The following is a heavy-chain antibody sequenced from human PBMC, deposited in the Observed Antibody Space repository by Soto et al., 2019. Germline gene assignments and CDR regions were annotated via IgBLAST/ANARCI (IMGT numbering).Heavy chain of an antibody. CDR3: AREGDVPYYYYVMDI. V-gene: IGHV3-30-3*01. Sequence: GGSLRLSCAASGFTFSNCAMHWVRQAPGKGLEWVAVISYDGSHQYYADSVKGRFIISRDNSKNTLYLQMNSLRAEDTALYYCAREGDVPYYYYVMDIWAQGTSVTVSS. CDR1: GFTFSNCA. J-gene: IGHJ6*02. D-gene: IGHD2-21*02. CDR2: ISYDGSHQ.